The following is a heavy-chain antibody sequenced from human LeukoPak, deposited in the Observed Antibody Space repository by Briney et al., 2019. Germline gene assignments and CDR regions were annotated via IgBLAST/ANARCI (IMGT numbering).Heavy chain of an antibody. D-gene: IGHD3/OR15-3a*01. CDR1: GGSISCYY. V-gene: IGHV4-59*01. CDR3: ARGGLYANIRYDY. CDR2: IYAGANA. Sequence: PSETLSLTCTVSGGSISCYYWTWIRQPPGKGLEWIGYIYAGANAEYNPSLRGRVAISVDTSKNQFSLNLNSATAADTAVYYCARGGLYANIRYDYWGQGALVTVSS. J-gene: IGHJ4*02.